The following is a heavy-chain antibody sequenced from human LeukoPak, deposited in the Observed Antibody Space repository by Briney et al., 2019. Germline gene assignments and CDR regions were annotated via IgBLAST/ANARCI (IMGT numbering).Heavy chain of an antibody. CDR2: INHSGST. J-gene: IGHJ4*02. D-gene: IGHD3-9*01. CDR3: ARGRYFDWLLSYYFDY. V-gene: IGHV4-34*01. Sequence: SETMSLACAVDGGSFGGYYWSWVRQPPGEWLEWIGEINHSGSTNYNPSLKRRAAISVDTSKNHFSMQLSSVPAADTAVYYCARGRYFDWLLSYYFDYWGQGTLVTVSS. CDR1: GGSFGGYY.